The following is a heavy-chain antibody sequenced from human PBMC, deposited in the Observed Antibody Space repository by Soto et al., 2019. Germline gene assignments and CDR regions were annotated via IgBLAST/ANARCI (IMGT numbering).Heavy chain of an antibody. CDR2: IIPILGIA. J-gene: IGHJ5*02. Sequence: SVKVSCKASGGTFSSYTISWVRQAPGQGLEWMGRIIPILGIANYAQKFQGRVTITADKSTSTAYMELSSLRSEDTAVYYCARADRSTNYDFRSGPNWFDPRGQGTLVTVSS. D-gene: IGHD3-3*01. V-gene: IGHV1-69*02. CDR1: GGTFSSYT. CDR3: ARADRSTNYDFRSGPNWFDP.